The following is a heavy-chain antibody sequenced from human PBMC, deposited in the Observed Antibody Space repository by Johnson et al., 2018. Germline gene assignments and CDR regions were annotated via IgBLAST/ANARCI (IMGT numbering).Heavy chain of an antibody. CDR3: AKGARCGGDCSPWYYYYYMDV. V-gene: IGHV3-33*06. D-gene: IGHD2-21*02. CDR2: IWYDGSNK. J-gene: IGHJ6*03. Sequence: QVQLVQSGGGVVQPGRSLRLSCAASGFTFSSYGMHWVRQAPGKGLEWVAVIWYDGSNKYYADSVKGRFTISRENSKTTLYLQMNSPRAEDRAVYDCAKGARCGGDCSPWYYYYYMDVWGKGTTVTVSS. CDR1: GFTFSSYG.